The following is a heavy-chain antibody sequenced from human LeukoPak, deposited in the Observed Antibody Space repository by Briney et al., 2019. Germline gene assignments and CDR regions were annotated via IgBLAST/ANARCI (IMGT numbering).Heavy chain of an antibody. CDR1: GGTFSSYA. V-gene: IGHV1-69*05. D-gene: IGHD3-22*01. J-gene: IGHJ4*02. CDR2: IIPIFGTA. Sequence: SVKVSCKASGGTFSSYAISWVRQAPGQGLEWMGRIIPIFGTANYAQKFQGRATITTDESTSTAYMELSSLRSEDTAVYYCARDQYYYDSSGYSDYWGQGTLITVSS. CDR3: ARDQYYYDSSGYSDY.